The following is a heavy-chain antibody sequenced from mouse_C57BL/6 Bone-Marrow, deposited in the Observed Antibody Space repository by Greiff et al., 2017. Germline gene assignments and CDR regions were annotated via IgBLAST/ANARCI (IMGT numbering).Heavy chain of an antibody. V-gene: IGHV2-9*01. CDR2: IWGGGST. CDR3: AKHGYYGSSYYYFDV. Sequence: SLSLTCTVPGLSLTSYGVDWVRQPPGKGLEWLGVIWGGGSTNYNSALMSRLSISKDNAKSQVVLKMNRLQTDYTAMYYFAKHGYYGSSYYYFDVWGTGTTVTVSS. D-gene: IGHD1-1*01. CDR1: GLSLTSYG. J-gene: IGHJ1*03.